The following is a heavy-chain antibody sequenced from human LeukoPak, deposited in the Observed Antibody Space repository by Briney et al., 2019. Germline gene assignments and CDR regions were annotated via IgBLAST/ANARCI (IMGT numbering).Heavy chain of an antibody. CDR2: INHSGSI. J-gene: IGHJ4*02. V-gene: IGHV4-4*02. Sequence: ASETLSLTCAVSGGSISSSNWWSWVRQPPGKGLEWIGEINHSGSINYNSSLKSRVTISVDTSKNQFSLKLSSVTAADTAVYYCARLRVRGYGYGPWEGPTWLDYWGQGTLVTVSS. CDR3: ARLRVRGYGYGPWEGPTWLDY. CDR1: GGSISSSNW. D-gene: IGHD5-18*01.